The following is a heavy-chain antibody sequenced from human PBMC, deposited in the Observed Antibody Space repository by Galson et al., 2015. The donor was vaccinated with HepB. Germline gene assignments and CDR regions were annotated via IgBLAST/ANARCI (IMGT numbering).Heavy chain of an antibody. Sequence: TLSLTCTVSGGSISSGGYYWSWIRLPAGKGLEWIGRIYTSGNTNYNPSLKSRITLSLDTSKNQFSLKLTSVTAADTAVYYCARGGSTSLYSYYSLDVWGKGTTVTVSS. CDR3: ARGGSTSLYSYYSLDV. CDR1: GGSISSGGYY. D-gene: IGHD6-6*01. V-gene: IGHV4-61*02. J-gene: IGHJ6*03. CDR2: IYTSGNT.